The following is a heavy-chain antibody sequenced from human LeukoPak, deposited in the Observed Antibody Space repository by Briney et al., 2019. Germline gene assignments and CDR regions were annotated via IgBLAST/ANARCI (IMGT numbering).Heavy chain of an antibody. D-gene: IGHD3-10*01. CDR2: INPNSGGT. CDR3: ARGLKQLLWFGELLTFDH. CDR1: GYTFTGYY. Sequence: GASVKVSCKASGYTFTGYYIHWVRQAPGQGLEWMGWINPNSGGTNYAQKFQGRVTMTRDTSISTAYMELSRLRSDDTAVYYCARGLKQLLWFGELLTFDHWGQGTLVTVSS. J-gene: IGHJ5*02. V-gene: IGHV1-2*02.